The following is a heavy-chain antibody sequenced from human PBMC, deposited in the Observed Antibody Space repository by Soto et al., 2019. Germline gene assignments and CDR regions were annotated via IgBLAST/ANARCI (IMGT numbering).Heavy chain of an antibody. CDR1: GGSVSSYC. CDR3: ARGAYRDTSGSITY. D-gene: IGHD5-12*01. V-gene: IGHV4-59*02. CDR2: IYYSGST. Sequence: PSETLSLTWTVSGGSVSSYCWSWIRPPPGKGLEWIGYIYYSGSTNYNPSLKSRVTISMDTSKNQFSLKLNSLTAADTAVYYCARGAYRDTSGSITYWGQGILVTVSS. J-gene: IGHJ4*02.